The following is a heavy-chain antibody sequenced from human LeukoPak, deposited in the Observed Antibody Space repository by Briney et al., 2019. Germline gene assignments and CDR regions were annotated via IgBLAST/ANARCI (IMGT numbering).Heavy chain of an antibody. D-gene: IGHD5-24*01. V-gene: IGHV3-23*01. CDR1: GFTFSNYA. CDR2: ISGSGGST. J-gene: IGHJ4*02. CDR3: AKDYASDMATAPSDY. Sequence: GGSLRLSCAASGFTFSNYAISWVRQAPGKGLEWVSVISGSGGSTYYADSVKGRFTISRDNSKNTLYLQMNSLRAEDTAVYYCAKDYASDMATAPSDYWGQGTLVTVSS.